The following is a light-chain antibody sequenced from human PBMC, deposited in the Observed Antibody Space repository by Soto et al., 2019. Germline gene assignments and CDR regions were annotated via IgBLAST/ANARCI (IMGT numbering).Light chain of an antibody. V-gene: IGKV3-20*01. Sequence: EIVLTQSPGTLSLSPGERATLSCRASQIISSSFLAWYQQKPGQAPRLLIYGASTRATGIPDRFSGGGSGTDFTLTIDSLEPEDFSVYYCQQYGSSPRGAFGQGTKVEI. CDR3: QQYGSSPRGA. CDR1: QIISSSF. CDR2: GAS. J-gene: IGKJ1*01.